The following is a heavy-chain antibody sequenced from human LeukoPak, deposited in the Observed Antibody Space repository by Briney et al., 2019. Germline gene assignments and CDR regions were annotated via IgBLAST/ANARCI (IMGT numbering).Heavy chain of an antibody. D-gene: IGHD3-3*01. CDR3: ARGLWYDFWSGYYFDY. CDR1: GGSSSGYY. J-gene: IGHJ4*02. Sequence: SETLSLTCAVYGGSSSGYYWSWIRQPPGKGLEWIGEINHSGSTNYNPSLKSRVTISVDTSKNQFSLKLSSVTAADTAVYYRARGLWYDFWSGYYFDYWGQGTLVTVSS. CDR2: INHSGST. V-gene: IGHV4-34*01.